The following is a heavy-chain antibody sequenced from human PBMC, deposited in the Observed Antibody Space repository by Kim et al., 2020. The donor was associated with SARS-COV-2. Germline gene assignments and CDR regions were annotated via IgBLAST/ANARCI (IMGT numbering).Heavy chain of an antibody. CDR2: ICYDGSNK. J-gene: IGHJ3*02. V-gene: IGHV3-33*01. CDR1: GFTFSSYG. Sequence: GGSLRLSCAASGFTFSSYGMHWVRQAPGKGLEWVAVICYDGSNKYYADSVKGRFTISRDNSKNTLYLQMNSLRAEDTAVYYCARDQHYYDSSGYYMGHAFDIWGQGTMVTVSS. CDR3: ARDQHYYDSSGYYMGHAFDI. D-gene: IGHD3-22*01.